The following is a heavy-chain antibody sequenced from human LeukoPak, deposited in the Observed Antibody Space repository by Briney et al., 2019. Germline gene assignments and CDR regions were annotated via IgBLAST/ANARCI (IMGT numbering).Heavy chain of an antibody. CDR1: GFTFSDYY. CDR3: AKDISAIVVPAATSWNWFDP. V-gene: IGHV3-11*01. Sequence: KPGGSLRLSCAASGFTFSDYYMSWIRQAPGKGLEWVSYISSSGSTIYYADSVKGRFTISRDNAKNSLYLQMNSLRAEDTALYYCAKDISAIVVPAATSWNWFDPWGQGTLVTVSS. J-gene: IGHJ5*02. CDR2: ISSSGSTI. D-gene: IGHD2-2*01.